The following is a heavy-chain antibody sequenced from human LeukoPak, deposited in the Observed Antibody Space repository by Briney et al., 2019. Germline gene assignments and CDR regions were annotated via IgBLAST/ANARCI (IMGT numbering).Heavy chain of an antibody. J-gene: IGHJ4*02. CDR1: GFTFSSYG. CDR2: ISYDGSNK. CDR3: ARNRPFDY. D-gene: IGHD1-14*01. Sequence: GGSLRLSCAASGFTFSSYGMHWVRQAPGKGLEWVAVISYDGSNKYYADSVKGRFTISRDNSKNTLYPQMNSLRAEDTAVYYRARNRPFDYWGQGTLVTVSS. V-gene: IGHV3-30*03.